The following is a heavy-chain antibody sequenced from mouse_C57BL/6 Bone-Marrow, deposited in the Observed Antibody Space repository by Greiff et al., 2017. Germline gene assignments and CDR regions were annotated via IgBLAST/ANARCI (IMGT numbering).Heavy chain of an antibody. Sequence: QVQLQQPGAELVKPGASVKLSCKASGYTFTSYWMQWVKQRPGQGLEWIGEIDPSDSYTNYNQKFKGKATLTVDTSSSTAYMQLSSLTSEDSAVYYCARLGNHYFDYWGQGTTLTVSS. V-gene: IGHV1-50*01. D-gene: IGHD2-1*01. CDR3: ARLGNHYFDY. CDR1: GYTFTSYW. J-gene: IGHJ2*01. CDR2: IDPSDSYT.